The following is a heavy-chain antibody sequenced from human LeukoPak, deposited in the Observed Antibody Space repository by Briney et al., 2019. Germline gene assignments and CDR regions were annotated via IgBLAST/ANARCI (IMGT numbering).Heavy chain of an antibody. Sequence: GGSLRLSCAVSGLTISNNYMSWVRQAPGKGLEWVSVIYPDGSSYYTDSVKGRFTISRDNSKNTVYLQMNSLRVDGTAVYFCARDRIGRSKDHWGQGSLVTVSS. CDR3: ARDRIGRSKDH. CDR1: GLTISNNY. D-gene: IGHD1-14*01. J-gene: IGHJ4*02. CDR2: IYPDGSS. V-gene: IGHV3-53*01.